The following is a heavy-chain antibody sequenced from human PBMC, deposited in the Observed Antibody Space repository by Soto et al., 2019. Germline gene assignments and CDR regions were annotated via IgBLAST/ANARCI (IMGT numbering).Heavy chain of an antibody. J-gene: IGHJ6*03. CDR1: GFTFSSYW. CDR3: ARKYYYGSGSYLVPYYYYMDV. V-gene: IGHV3-7*01. D-gene: IGHD3-10*01. CDR2: IKQDGSEK. Sequence: PGGSLRLSCAASGFTFSSYWMSWVRQAPGKGLEWVANIKQDGSEKYYVDSVKGRFTISRDNAKNSLYLQMNSLRAEDTAVYYCARKYYYGSGSYLVPYYYYMDVWGKGTKVTVSS.